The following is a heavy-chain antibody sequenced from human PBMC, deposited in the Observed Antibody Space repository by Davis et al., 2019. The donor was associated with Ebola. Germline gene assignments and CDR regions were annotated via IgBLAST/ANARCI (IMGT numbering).Heavy chain of an antibody. CDR1: GGTFSSYA. D-gene: IGHD2-15*01. V-gene: IGHV1-69*13. J-gene: IGHJ6*02. Sequence: AASVTVSCKASGGTFSSYAISWVRQAPGQGLEWMGGIIPIFGTANYAQKFQGRVTITADESTSTAYMGLSSLRSEDTAVYYCARDRPYCSGGSCYYYLYGMDVWGQGTTVTVSS. CDR3: ARDRPYCSGGSCYYYLYGMDV. CDR2: IIPIFGTA.